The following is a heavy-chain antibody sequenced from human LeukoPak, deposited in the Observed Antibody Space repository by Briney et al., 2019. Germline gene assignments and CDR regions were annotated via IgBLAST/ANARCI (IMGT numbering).Heavy chain of an antibody. CDR2: IYYSGST. D-gene: IGHD1-26*01. CDR1: GGSISSSSYY. V-gene: IGHV4-39*07. CDR3: ARVLGGSYFSYDY. Sequence: SETLSLTCTVSGGSISSSSYYWGWIRQPPGKGLEWIGSIYYSGSTYYNPSLKSRVTISVDTSKNQFSLKLSSVTAADTAVYYCARVLGGSYFSYDYWGQGTLVTVSS. J-gene: IGHJ4*02.